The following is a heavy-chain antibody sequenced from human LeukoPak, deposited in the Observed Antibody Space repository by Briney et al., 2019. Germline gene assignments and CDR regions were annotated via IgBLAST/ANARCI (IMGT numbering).Heavy chain of an antibody. CDR2: INHSGST. J-gene: IGHJ4*02. CDR3: ARGPSSDCSSTSCYNSPTDY. D-gene: IGHD2-2*02. Sequence: ASETLSLTCAVYGGSFSGYYCSWIRQPPGKGLEWIGEINHSGSTNYNPSLKSRVTISVDTSKNQFSLKLSSVTAADTAVYYCARGPSSDCSSTSCYNSPTDYWGQGTLVTVSS. CDR1: GGSFSGYY. V-gene: IGHV4-34*01.